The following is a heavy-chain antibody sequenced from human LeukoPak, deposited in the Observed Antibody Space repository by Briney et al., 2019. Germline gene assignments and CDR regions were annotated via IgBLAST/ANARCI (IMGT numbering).Heavy chain of an antibody. J-gene: IGHJ6*04. CDR2: FDTEDGET. Sequence: GASVKVSFKVSGYTLTELSMHWVRQAPGKGLEWMGGFDTEDGETIYAQKFQGRVTMTEDTSTDTAYMELSRLRSEDTAVYYCATVPNYFRGNYGMDVWGKGTTVTVSS. D-gene: IGHD3-10*02. V-gene: IGHV1-24*01. CDR3: ATVPNYFRGNYGMDV. CDR1: GYTLTELS.